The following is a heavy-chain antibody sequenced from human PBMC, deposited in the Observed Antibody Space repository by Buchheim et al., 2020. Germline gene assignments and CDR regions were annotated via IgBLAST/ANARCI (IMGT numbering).Heavy chain of an antibody. CDR1: GGSISSYY. CDR3: ARVPYYGSGSYGHFDY. J-gene: IGHJ4*02. V-gene: IGHV4-59*01. Sequence: QVQLQESGPGLMKPSETLSLTCTVSGGSISSYYWSWIRQPPGKGLEWIGYIYYSGSTNYNPSLKSRVTISVDTSKNQFSLKLSSVTAADTAVYYCARVPYYGSGSYGHFDYWGQGTL. D-gene: IGHD3-10*01. CDR2: IYYSGST.